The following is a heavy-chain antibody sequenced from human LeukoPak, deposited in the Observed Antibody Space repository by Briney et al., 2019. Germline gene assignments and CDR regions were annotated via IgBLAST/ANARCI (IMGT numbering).Heavy chain of an antibody. V-gene: IGHV4-61*01. Sequence: SETLSLTCTVSGGSVNSGSYYWNWIRQPPGKGLEWIGCIYYSGSTNYNPSLKSRVTISVDTSKNQFSLKLSSVTAADTAVYYCARDQVGRNYYYYGMDVWGQGTTVTVSS. J-gene: IGHJ6*02. CDR2: IYYSGST. CDR3: ARDQVGRNYYYYGMDV. CDR1: GGSVNSGSYY.